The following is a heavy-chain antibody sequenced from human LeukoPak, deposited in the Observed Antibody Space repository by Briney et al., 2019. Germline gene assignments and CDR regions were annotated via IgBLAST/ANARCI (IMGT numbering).Heavy chain of an antibody. D-gene: IGHD3-10*01. CDR2: ISAYNGNT. V-gene: IGHV1-18*01. CDR3: ARNSLLLWFGEIFDY. CDR1: GYTFTSYG. Sequence: ASVKVSCKASGYTFTSYGISWVRQAPGQGLEWMVGISAYNGNTNYAQKLQGRVTMTTDTSTSTAYMELRSLTSDDTAVYYCARNSLLLWFGEIFDYWGQGTLVTVSS. J-gene: IGHJ4*02.